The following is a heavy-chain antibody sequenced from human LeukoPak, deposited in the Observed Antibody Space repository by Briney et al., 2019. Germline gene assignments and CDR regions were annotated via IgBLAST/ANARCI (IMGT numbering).Heavy chain of an antibody. V-gene: IGHV3-23*01. CDR1: GFTFSSYW. CDR2: ISDIT. CDR3: AKRNTVDKGALDY. Sequence: GGSLRLSCAASGFTFSSYWMHWVRQAPGKGLEWVSTISDITYHGDSVKGRFTISRDNSKNTLYLQMNSLRAEDTAVYYCAKRNTVDKGALDYWGQGTLVTVS. J-gene: IGHJ4*02. D-gene: IGHD4-17*01.